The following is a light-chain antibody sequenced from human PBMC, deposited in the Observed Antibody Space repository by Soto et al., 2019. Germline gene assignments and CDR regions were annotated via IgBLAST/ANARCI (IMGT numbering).Light chain of an antibody. CDR2: KAS. CDR1: QSISSW. V-gene: IGKV1-5*03. J-gene: IGKJ1*01. Sequence: IQMTQSPSTLSASVGDRVTISFRASQSISSWLAWYQQKPGKAPKLLIYKASSLESGVPSRFSGSGSGTEFTLTISSLQPDDFATYYCQQFNSDSWTFGQGTKVDIK. CDR3: QQFNSDSWT.